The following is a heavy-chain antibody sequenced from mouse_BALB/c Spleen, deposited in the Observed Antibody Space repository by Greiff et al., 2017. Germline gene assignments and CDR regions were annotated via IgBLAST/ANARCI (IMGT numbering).Heavy chain of an antibody. CDR3: ARDGGTGTLDY. CDR2: IRNKANGYTT. D-gene: IGHD4-1*01. CDR1: GFTFTDYY. Sequence: EVKVEESGGGLVQPGGSLRLSCATSGFTFTDYYMSWVRQPPGKALEWLGFIRNKANGYTTEYSASVKGRFTISRDNSQSILYLQMNTLRAEDSATYYCARDGGTGTLDYWGQGTTLTVSS. V-gene: IGHV7-3*02. J-gene: IGHJ2*01.